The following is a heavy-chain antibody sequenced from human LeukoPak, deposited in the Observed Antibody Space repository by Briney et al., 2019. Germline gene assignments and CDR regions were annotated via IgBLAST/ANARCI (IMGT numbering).Heavy chain of an antibody. V-gene: IGHV3-48*01. J-gene: IGHJ4*02. CDR2: ISSSSSTI. Sequence: GGSLRLSCAASGFTFSSYSMNWVRQAPGKGLEWVSYISSSSSTIYYADSVKGRFTISRDNAKNSLYLQMNSLRAEDTAVYYCARDWAVGATGGAYWGQGTLVTVSS. CDR1: GFTFSSYS. D-gene: IGHD1-26*01. CDR3: ARDWAVGATGGAY.